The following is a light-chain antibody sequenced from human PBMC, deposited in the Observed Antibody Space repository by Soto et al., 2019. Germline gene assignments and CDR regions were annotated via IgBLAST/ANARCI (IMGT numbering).Light chain of an antibody. J-gene: IGKJ4*01. CDR3: QKYNSAPLT. CDR1: QGISSY. CDR2: GAS. Sequence: DIEMTQSPSSLSESVGDRVTITCRASQGISSYLAWYQQKPGHVPKLLIYGASTLQSGVPSRFSSSGYGTDSTLTISSLQPEDVASYYYQKYNSAPLTFGGGTKVEIK. V-gene: IGKV1-27*01.